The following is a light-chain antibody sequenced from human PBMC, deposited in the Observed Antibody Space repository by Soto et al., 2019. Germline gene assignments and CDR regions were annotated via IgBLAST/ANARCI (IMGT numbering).Light chain of an antibody. V-gene: IGLV2-11*01. CDR1: SRDVGGYNF. Sequence: QSVLTQPLSVSGSPGQSVTISCTGTSRDVGGYNFVSWYQQYPGKAPSLLIYDVNQRPPGVPGRFSGSKSGNTASLTISGPQAEDELVFSCCSYAGDPYFFGTGTKATAL. CDR3: CSYAGDPYF. J-gene: IGLJ1*01. CDR2: DVN.